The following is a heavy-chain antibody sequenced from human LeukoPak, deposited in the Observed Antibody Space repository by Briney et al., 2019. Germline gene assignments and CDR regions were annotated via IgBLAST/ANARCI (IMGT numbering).Heavy chain of an antibody. V-gene: IGHV4-59*01. CDR2: IYYSGST. Sequence: SETLSLTCTVSGGSISSYYWSWIRQPPGKGLEWIGYIYYSGSTNYNPSLKSRVTISVDTSKNQFSLKLSSVTAADTAVYYCARAGQQHPRWLDPWGQGTLVTVSS. CDR1: GGSISSYY. J-gene: IGHJ5*02. CDR3: ARAGQQHPRWLDP. D-gene: IGHD6-13*01.